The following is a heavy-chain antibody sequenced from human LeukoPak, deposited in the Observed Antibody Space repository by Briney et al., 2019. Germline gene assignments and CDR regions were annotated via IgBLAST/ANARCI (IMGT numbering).Heavy chain of an antibody. CDR2: IYYSGSA. Sequence: SETLSLTCTVSGGSISSYYWSWIRQPPGKGLEWIGYIYYSGSATYNPSLKSRVTISVDTSKNQFSLKLSSVTAADTAVYYCARDAEGPIAARHYYYYGMDVWGQGTTVTVSS. CDR1: GGSISSYY. D-gene: IGHD6-6*01. V-gene: IGHV4-59*01. CDR3: ARDAEGPIAARHYYYYGMDV. J-gene: IGHJ6*02.